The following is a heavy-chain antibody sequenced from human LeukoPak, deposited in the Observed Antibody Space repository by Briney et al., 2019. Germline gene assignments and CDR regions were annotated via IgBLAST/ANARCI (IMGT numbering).Heavy chain of an antibody. V-gene: IGHV4-39*01. Sequence: SETLSLTCTVSGGSISSSSYYWGWIRQPPGKGLDWIGSIYYSGSTYYNPSLKTRVTISVDTSKNQFSLKLSSVTAADTAVYYCARRLSPLNWFDPWGQGTLVTVSS. CDR1: GGSISSSSYY. CDR2: IYYSGST. J-gene: IGHJ5*02. CDR3: ARRLSPLNWFDP.